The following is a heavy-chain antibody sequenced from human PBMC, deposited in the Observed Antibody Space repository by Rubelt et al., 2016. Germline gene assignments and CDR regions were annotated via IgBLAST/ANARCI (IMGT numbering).Heavy chain of an antibody. V-gene: IGHV3-23*01. CDR1: GFAFSNYA. Sequence: EVQLLESGGGLVQPGGSLRLSCAASGFAFSNYAMAWVRQAPGKGLEWVSVISAFTDAKFYGDSVKGRFTISRDNSKNTLYLQMNSLREEDTALYYCAKKLVYTGFYPFDSWGQGTLVTVSS. CDR2: ISAFTDAK. J-gene: IGHJ4*02. CDR3: AKKLVYTGFYPFDS. D-gene: IGHD2/OR15-2a*01.